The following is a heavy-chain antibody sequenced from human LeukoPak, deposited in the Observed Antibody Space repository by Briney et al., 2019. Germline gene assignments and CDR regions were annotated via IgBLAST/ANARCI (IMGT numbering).Heavy chain of an antibody. V-gene: IGHV3-7*02. Sequence: AGGSLRLSCVASGFTFSSYWMSWVRQAPGKGLEWVANIKQDGSERYYVDSVKGRFTISRDNAKNSLYLQMNSLRAEDTAVYYCARHPAAAGTGFYGMDVWGQGTTVTVSS. CDR1: GFTFSSYW. D-gene: IGHD6-13*01. J-gene: IGHJ6*02. CDR2: IKQDGSER. CDR3: ARHPAAAGTGFYGMDV.